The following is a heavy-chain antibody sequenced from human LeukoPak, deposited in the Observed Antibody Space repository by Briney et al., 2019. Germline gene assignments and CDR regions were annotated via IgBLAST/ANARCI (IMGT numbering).Heavy chain of an antibody. D-gene: IGHD1-1*01. CDR2: MNPHSGSV. CDR3: VRVPQRVPHNWFDP. V-gene: IGHV1-8*02. Sequence: ASVKVSCKASGYTFTGYYMHWVRQAPGQGLEWMGWMNPHSGSVGYAQKFQGRVIMTWDTSISTAYMELSSLTSDDTAVYYCVRVPQRVPHNWFDPWGQGTLVTVSS. CDR1: GYTFTGYY. J-gene: IGHJ5*02.